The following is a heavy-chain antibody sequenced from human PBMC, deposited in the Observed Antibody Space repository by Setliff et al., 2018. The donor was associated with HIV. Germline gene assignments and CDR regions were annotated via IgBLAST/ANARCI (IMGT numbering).Heavy chain of an antibody. CDR2: FSYSVIT. CDR3: ARDYTNAFDI. D-gene: IGHD3-16*01. CDR1: GASISGVY. V-gene: IGHV4-59*01. J-gene: IGHJ3*02. Sequence: SETLSLTCTVSGASISGVYWSWIRQPPGNGLEWIGYFSYSVITNYNPSLKSRVTISVDTSKNQFSLNLNSVTAADTAVYYCARDYTNAFDIWGQGTMVTVSS.